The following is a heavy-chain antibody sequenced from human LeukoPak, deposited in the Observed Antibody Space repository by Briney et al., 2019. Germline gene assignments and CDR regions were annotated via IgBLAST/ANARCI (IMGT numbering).Heavy chain of an antibody. D-gene: IGHD1-26*01. CDR1: GFTFSSYG. CDR2: ISYDGSNK. Sequence: PGGSLRLSCAASGFTFSSYGMHWVRQAPGKGLGWVAVISYDGSNKYYADSVKGRFTISRDNSKNTLYLQMNSLRAEDTAVYYCARDPRLPMGYGMDVWGQGTTVTVSS. V-gene: IGHV3-30*03. J-gene: IGHJ6*02. CDR3: ARDPRLPMGYGMDV.